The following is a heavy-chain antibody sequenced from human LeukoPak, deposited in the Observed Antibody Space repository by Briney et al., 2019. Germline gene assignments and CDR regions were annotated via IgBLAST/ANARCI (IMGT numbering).Heavy chain of an antibody. J-gene: IGHJ4*02. CDR3: SKGRTVTGTLALDY. CDR1: GFTFSNYA. V-gene: IGHV3-23*01. Sequence: GGSLRLSCAASGFTFSNYAMTWVRQASGKGLEWVSAISGTSDNTYYADSVRGRFTISRDNSKNTLYLQVNSLRAEDTAIYYCSKGRTVTGTLALDYWGQGTLVTVSS. CDR2: ISGTSDNT. D-gene: IGHD6-19*01.